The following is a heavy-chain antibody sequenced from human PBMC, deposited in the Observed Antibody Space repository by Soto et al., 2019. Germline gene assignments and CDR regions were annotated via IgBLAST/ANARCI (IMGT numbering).Heavy chain of an antibody. Sequence: QPVGSLRLSCASSVFTFSSYGMHCVRHAPGKWLEWVAVISYDGSNKYYADSVKGRFTISRDNSKNTLYLQMNSLRAEDTAVYYCAKGYGFGLIDHYYGMEVLGQGTTAIVSS. V-gene: IGHV3-30*18. J-gene: IGHJ6*01. D-gene: IGHD2-8*01. CDR2: ISYDGSNK. CDR1: VFTFSSYG. CDR3: AKGYGFGLIDHYYGMEV.